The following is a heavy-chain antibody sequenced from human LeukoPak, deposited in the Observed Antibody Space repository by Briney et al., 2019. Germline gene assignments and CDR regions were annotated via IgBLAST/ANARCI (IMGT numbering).Heavy chain of an antibody. Sequence: SETLSLTCTVSGGSISSYYWSWIRQPPGKGLEWIGYIYYSGSTNYNPSLKSRVTISVDTSKNQFSLKLSSVTAADTAVYYCALTAGYYTNPRFDYWGQGTLVTVPS. V-gene: IGHV4-59*01. CDR3: ALTAGYYTNPRFDY. D-gene: IGHD3-22*01. CDR1: GGSISSYY. J-gene: IGHJ4*02. CDR2: IYYSGST.